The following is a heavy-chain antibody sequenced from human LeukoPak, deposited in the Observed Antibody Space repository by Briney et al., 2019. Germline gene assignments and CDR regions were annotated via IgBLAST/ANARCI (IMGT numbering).Heavy chain of an antibody. CDR2: MNPNSGNT. CDR1: GYTFTSYD. J-gene: IGHJ5*02. D-gene: IGHD5-24*01. V-gene: IGHV1-8*03. CDR3: ARDNSVRDEAWWFNP. Sequence: ASVKVSCKASGYTFTSYDINWVRQATGQGLEWMGWMNPNSGNTGYAQKFQGRVTITRNTSISTAYLELSSLRSEDTAVYYCARDNSVRDEAWWFNPWGQGTLVTVSS.